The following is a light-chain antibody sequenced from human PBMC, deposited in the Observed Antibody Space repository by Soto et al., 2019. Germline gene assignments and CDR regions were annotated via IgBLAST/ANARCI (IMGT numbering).Light chain of an antibody. CDR3: QQYNNWPRT. V-gene: IGKV3-15*01. CDR2: GAS. Sequence: EIVMTQSPATLSVSPGERATLSCRASQSVSSNLAWYQQKPGQAPRLLIYGASTRDTGIPARFSGSGSGTAFPLTISSLQSEDFAVYYCQQYNNWPRTFGQGTKVEIK. J-gene: IGKJ1*01. CDR1: QSVSSN.